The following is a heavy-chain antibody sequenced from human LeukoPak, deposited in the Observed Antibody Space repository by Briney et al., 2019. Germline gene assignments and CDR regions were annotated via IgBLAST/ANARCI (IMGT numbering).Heavy chain of an antibody. CDR1: GASISSSSYY. Sequence: PSETLSLTCTVSGASISSSSYYWSWIRQPAGKGLEWIGRIYTSGSTNYNPSLKSRVTMSVDTSKNQFSLKLSSVTAADTAVYYCARAREIGHCSGYSCYSAYFDFWGQGTLVTVSS. V-gene: IGHV4-61*02. D-gene: IGHD2-15*01. CDR3: ARAREIGHCSGYSCYSAYFDF. J-gene: IGHJ4*02. CDR2: IYTSGST.